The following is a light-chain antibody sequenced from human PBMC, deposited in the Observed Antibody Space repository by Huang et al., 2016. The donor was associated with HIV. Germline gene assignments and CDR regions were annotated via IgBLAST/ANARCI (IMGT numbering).Light chain of an antibody. V-gene: IGKV3-11*01. CDR1: QRISTY. Sequence: DIVLTQSPASLSLSPGARATLSCRASQRISTYFAWYQQKPVQSPRLLIYDASNRATGTPARFRGSGSETDFTLTINNLEPEDSAVYYCQQRNNWPPTYTFGQGTKLGIK. CDR3: QQRNNWPPTYT. J-gene: IGKJ2*01. CDR2: DAS.